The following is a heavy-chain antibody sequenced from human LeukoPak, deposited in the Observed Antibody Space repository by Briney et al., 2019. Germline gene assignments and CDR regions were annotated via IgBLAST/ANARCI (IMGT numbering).Heavy chain of an antibody. Sequence: SETLSLTCTVSGGSISNYYWNWIRQPPGKGLEWIGYIYYSGSTNYNPSLMSRVTISVDTSKNQFSLKLSSVTAADTAVYYCVKDRGNHVTDYWGQGTLVTVSS. CDR1: GGSISNYY. CDR3: VKDRGNHVTDY. CDR2: IYYSGST. V-gene: IGHV4-59*12. J-gene: IGHJ4*02. D-gene: IGHD1-14*01.